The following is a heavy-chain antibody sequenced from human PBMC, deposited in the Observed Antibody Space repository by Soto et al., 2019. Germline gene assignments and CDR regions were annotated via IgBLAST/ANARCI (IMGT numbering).Heavy chain of an antibody. D-gene: IGHD6-19*01. CDR1: GFTFSSYG. Sequence: GGSLRLSCAASGFTFSSYGMHWVRQAPGKGLEWVAVIWYDGSNKYYADSVKGRFTISRDNSKNTLYLQMNSLRAEDTAVYYCAREKTGAVADYYYYYGMDVWGQGTTVTVSS. J-gene: IGHJ6*02. V-gene: IGHV3-33*01. CDR2: IWYDGSNK. CDR3: AREKTGAVADYYYYYGMDV.